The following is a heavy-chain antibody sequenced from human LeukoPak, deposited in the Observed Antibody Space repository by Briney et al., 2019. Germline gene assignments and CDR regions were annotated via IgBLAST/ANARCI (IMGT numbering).Heavy chain of an antibody. CDR1: GYTFTSYG. V-gene: IGHV1-18*01. Sequence: ASVKISCKASGYTFTSYGISWVRQAPGQGLEWMGWISAYNGNTNYAQKLQGRVTMTTDTSTSTAYMELRSLRSDDTAVYYCARDFYDSSGYLTDYWGQGTLVTVSS. D-gene: IGHD3-22*01. J-gene: IGHJ4*02. CDR3: ARDFYDSSGYLTDY. CDR2: ISAYNGNT.